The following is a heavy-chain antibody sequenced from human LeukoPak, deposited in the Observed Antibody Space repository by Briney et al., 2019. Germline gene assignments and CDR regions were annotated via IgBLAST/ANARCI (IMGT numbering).Heavy chain of an antibody. CDR1: GYTFTGYY. Sequence: ASVKVSCKASGYTFTGYYMHWVRQAPGQGLEWMGWINPNSGGTNYAQKFQGRVTMTRDTSISTAYMELSRLRSDDTAVYYCARDHYDFWSGYSAPIDYWGQGTLVTVSS. J-gene: IGHJ4*02. D-gene: IGHD3-3*01. CDR3: ARDHYDFWSGYSAPIDY. V-gene: IGHV1-2*02. CDR2: INPNSGGT.